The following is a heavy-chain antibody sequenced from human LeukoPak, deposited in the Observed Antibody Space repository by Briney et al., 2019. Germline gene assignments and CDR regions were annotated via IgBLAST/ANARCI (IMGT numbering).Heavy chain of an antibody. V-gene: IGHV1-46*01. Sequence: ASVKVSCKASVYTFTSYYMHWVRQAPGQGLEWMGIINPSGGSTSYAQKFQGRVTMTRDTSTSTVYMELSSLRSEDTAVYYCASSDAIAAAGRYFDYWGQETLVTVSS. J-gene: IGHJ4*02. CDR2: INPSGGST. CDR1: VYTFTSYY. CDR3: ASSDAIAAAGRYFDY. D-gene: IGHD6-13*01.